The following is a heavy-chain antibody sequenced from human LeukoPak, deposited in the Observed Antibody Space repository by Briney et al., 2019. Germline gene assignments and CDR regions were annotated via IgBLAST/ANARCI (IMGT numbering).Heavy chain of an antibody. D-gene: IGHD7-27*01. CDR1: GCSINKYY. CDR2: VHDSAGT. V-gene: IGHV4-59*01. Sequence: SETLSLTCTVSGCSINKYYWSWIRQSPGKGLEWLGYVHDSAGTIYNPSLKSRVTISVGTSKTQFSLKVTSVTTADTAVYYCASSRTGAYDYWGQGTLVTVSS. J-gene: IGHJ4*02. CDR3: ASSRTGAYDY.